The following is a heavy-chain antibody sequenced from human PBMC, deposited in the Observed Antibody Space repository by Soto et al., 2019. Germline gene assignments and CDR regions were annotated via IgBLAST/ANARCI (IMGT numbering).Heavy chain of an antibody. CDR3: AKAGGGYTKWHFDS. CDR1: GFSFSGYA. D-gene: IGHD5-12*01. Sequence: EVQLLESGGGSVQPGGSLRLSCAASGFSFSGYAMAWVRQAPGKGLEWVSGISGSGATTYYADSVKGRYTISRDNSKNTLSLQVNRLSAEDTAVYYCAKAGGGYTKWHFDSWGHGSLVTVSS. CDR2: ISGSGATT. J-gene: IGHJ4*01. V-gene: IGHV3-23*01.